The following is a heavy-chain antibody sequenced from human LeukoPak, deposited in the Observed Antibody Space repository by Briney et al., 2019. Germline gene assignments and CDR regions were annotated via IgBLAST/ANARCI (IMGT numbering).Heavy chain of an antibody. CDR1: GFXFSNFG. Sequence: GGSLRLSCAAFGFXFSNFGIHWVRQAPGKGLEWVAVISYDGSDKYYTDSVKGRFTISRDNSKNTLYLQMNSLRSEDTAVYYCAKDRGSSWFYFDDWGQGTLVTVSS. CDR3: AKDRGSSWFYFDD. D-gene: IGHD6-13*01. V-gene: IGHV3-30*18. J-gene: IGHJ4*02. CDR2: ISYDGSDK.